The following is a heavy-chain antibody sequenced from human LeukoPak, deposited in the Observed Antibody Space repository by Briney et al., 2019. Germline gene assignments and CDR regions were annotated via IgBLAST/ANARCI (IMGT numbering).Heavy chain of an antibody. J-gene: IGHJ5*02. Sequence: PGGSLRLPCAASGFTFSSYSMNWVRQAPGKGLEWVSAISGSGGSTYYADSVKGRFTISRDNSKNTLYLQMNSLRAEDTAVYYCAKDRLIGSYWFYDWFDPWGQETLVTVSS. V-gene: IGHV3-23*01. CDR2: ISGSGGST. CDR1: GFTFSSYS. D-gene: IGHD1-26*01. CDR3: AKDRLIGSYWFYDWFDP.